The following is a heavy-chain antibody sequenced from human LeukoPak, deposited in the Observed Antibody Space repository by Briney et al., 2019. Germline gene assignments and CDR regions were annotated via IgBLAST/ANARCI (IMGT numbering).Heavy chain of an antibody. CDR1: GFTFSSYA. D-gene: IGHD3-16*02. CDR3: ARGVSYMDV. J-gene: IGHJ6*03. Sequence: GGSLRLSCAASGFTFSSYAMHWVRQAPGKGLEWVAVISYDGSNKYYAVSVRGRFTISRDNSKNTLYLQMNSLRAEDTAVYYCARGVSYMDVWGKGTTVTVSS. CDR2: ISYDGSNK. V-gene: IGHV3-30-3*01.